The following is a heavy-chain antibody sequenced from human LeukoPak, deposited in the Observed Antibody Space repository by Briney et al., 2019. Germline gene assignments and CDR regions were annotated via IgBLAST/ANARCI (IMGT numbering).Heavy chain of an antibody. CDR3: AKDLSPGPD. Sequence: GGSLRLSCAASGFTFSSYSMNWVRQAPGKGLKWVSAIVGSGLSTYYADSVKGRFTISRDNSKNTLYLQMNSLRAEDTAVYYCAKDLSPGPDWGQGTLVTVSS. J-gene: IGHJ4*02. V-gene: IGHV3-23*01. CDR1: GFTFSSYS. CDR2: IVGSGLST.